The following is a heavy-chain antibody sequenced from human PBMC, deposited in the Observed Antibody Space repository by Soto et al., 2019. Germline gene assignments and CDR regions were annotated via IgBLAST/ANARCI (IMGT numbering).Heavy chain of an antibody. V-gene: IGHV4-59*08. CDR1: GGSISSYY. D-gene: IGHD1-26*01. CDR3: ARREQPAKNASDI. Sequence: SETLSLTCTVSGGSISSYYWSWIRQPPGKGLEWIGYIYYSGSTNYNPSHKSRVTISVDTSKNQFSLKLSSVTAEDTAVYYCARREQPAKNASDIWGQGTMVTVSS. CDR2: IYYSGST. J-gene: IGHJ3*02.